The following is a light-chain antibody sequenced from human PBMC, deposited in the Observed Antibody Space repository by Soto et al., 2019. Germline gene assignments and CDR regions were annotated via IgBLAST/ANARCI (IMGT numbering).Light chain of an antibody. J-gene: IGKJ2*01. CDR3: QQSHNWNT. Sequence: EIVLTESPGTLSLTPGERATLSCRASQSVSSSYLAWYQQKPGQAPRLLIYGASARATGIPARFSGSGSGTEFTLTINSLQSEDFAVYYCQQSHNWNTFGQGTKVDIK. CDR2: GAS. V-gene: IGKV3-15*01. CDR1: QSVSSSY.